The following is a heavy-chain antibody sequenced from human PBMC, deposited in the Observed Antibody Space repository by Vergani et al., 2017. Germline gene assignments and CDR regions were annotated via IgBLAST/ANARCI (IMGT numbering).Heavy chain of an antibody. D-gene: IGHD2-2*01. J-gene: IGHJ6*02. CDR1: GFTFSSYG. CDR3: AXDYCSSTSCYYYYGMDV. V-gene: IGHV3-30*18. Sequence: QVQLVESGGGVVQPGRSLRLSCAASGFTFSSYGMHWVRQAPGKGLEWVAVISYDGSNKYYADSVKGRFTISRDNSKNTLYLQMNSLRAEDTAVYYCAXDYCSSTSCYYYYGMDVWGQGTTVTVSS. CDR2: ISYDGSNK.